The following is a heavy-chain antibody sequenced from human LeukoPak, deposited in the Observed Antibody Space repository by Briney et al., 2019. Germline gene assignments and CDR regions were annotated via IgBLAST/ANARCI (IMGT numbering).Heavy chain of an antibody. CDR3: TRYYYDSSGYYEEYYGMDV. J-gene: IGHJ6*02. CDR2: IRSKAYGGTT. Sequence: GGSLRLSCTASGLTFGDYAMSWFRQAPGKGLEWVGFIRSKAYGGTTEYAASVKGRFTISRDDSKSIAYLQMNSLKTEDTAMYYCTRYYYDSSGYYEEYYGMDVRGQGTTVTVSS. D-gene: IGHD3-22*01. V-gene: IGHV3-49*03. CDR1: GLTFGDYA.